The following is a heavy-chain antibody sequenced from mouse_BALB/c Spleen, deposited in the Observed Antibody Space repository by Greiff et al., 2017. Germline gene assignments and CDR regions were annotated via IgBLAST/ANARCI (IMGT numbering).Heavy chain of an antibody. V-gene: IGHV2-6-7*01. J-gene: IGHJ4*01. CDR2: IWGDGST. D-gene: IGHD2-3*01. CDR1: GFSLTGYG. Sequence: VKVVESGPGLVAPSQSLSITCTVSGFSLTGYGVNWVRQPPGKGLEWLGMIWGDGSTDYNSALKSRLSISKDNSKSQVFLKMNSLQTDDTARYYCAREGWLHYYAMDYWGQGTSVTVSS. CDR3: AREGWLHYYAMDY.